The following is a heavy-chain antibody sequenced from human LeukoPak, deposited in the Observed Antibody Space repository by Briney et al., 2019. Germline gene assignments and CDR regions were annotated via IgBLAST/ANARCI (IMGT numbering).Heavy chain of an antibody. V-gene: IGHV3-30*02. Sequence: GGSLRLSCAASGFTFSSYGMHWVRQAPGKGLEWVAFIRYDGSNKYYADSVKGRFTISRDNSKNTLYLQMNSLRAEDTAVYYCAKEIWPTVTTPGWTYFDYWGQGALVTVSS. D-gene: IGHD4-17*01. CDR2: IRYDGSNK. CDR3: AKEIWPTVTTPGWTYFDY. CDR1: GFTFSSYG. J-gene: IGHJ4*02.